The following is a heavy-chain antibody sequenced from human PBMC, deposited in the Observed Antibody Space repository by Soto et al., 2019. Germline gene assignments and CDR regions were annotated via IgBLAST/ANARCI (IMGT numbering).Heavy chain of an antibody. J-gene: IGHJ5*02. CDR3: TKVQDKTGFPSYFDP. Sequence: GGSLRLSCAASGFAFSSYSMNWVRQAPGKGLEWVSSISSSSSYIYYADSVKGRFTISRDNSKNMLYLEMNTLRAEDTAIYYCTKVQDKTGFPSYFDPWGQGTLVTVSS. V-gene: IGHV3-21*04. CDR2: ISSSSSYI. D-gene: IGHD1-26*01. CDR1: GFAFSSYS.